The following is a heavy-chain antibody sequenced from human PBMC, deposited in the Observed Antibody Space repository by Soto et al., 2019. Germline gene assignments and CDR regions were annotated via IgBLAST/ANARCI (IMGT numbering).Heavy chain of an antibody. CDR3: ARGDTSWYASFDY. Sequence: EVQLVESGGRLVQPGGSLRLSCAVSGFIFSNFEMNWVRQAPGKGLEWISYVSNSGTKSYADSVKGRFTISRDNTKDSLYLQMNNLRAEDTAVYYCARGDTSWYASFDYWGHGVLVTVSS. V-gene: IGHV3-48*03. D-gene: IGHD6-13*01. CDR1: GFIFSNFE. J-gene: IGHJ4*01. CDR2: VSNSGTK.